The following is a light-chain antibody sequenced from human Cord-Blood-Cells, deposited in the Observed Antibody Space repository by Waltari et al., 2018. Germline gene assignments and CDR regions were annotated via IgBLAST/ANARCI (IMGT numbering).Light chain of an antibody. J-gene: IGLJ1*01. V-gene: IGLV2-23*01. CDR1: SSDVGTYNL. Sequence: QSALTQPASVSRSPGQSSTISCTGTSSDVGTYNLVSWSQQHPVKAPKLMIYEGSKRPSGVSNRFSGSKSGNTASLTISGLQAEDEADYYCCSYAGSSTYVFGTGTKVTVL. CDR2: EGS. CDR3: CSYAGSSTYV.